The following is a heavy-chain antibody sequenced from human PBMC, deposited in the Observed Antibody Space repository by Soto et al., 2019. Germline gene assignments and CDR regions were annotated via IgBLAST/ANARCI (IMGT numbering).Heavy chain of an antibody. Sequence: QVQLVQSGAEVKKPGASVKVSCKASGYTFTSYGISWVRQAPGQGLEWMGWISAYNGNTNYAQKLQGRVTMTTDTSTSTAYMELRRLRSDDTAVYYCARGSYDFWSGYYRGYGMAVWGQGTTVTVSS. CDR1: GYTFTSYG. J-gene: IGHJ6*02. CDR3: ARGSYDFWSGYYRGYGMAV. V-gene: IGHV1-18*01. D-gene: IGHD3-3*01. CDR2: ISAYNGNT.